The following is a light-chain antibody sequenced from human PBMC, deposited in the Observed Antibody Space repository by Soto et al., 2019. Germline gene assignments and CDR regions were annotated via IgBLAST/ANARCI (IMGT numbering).Light chain of an antibody. CDR1: SSDVGAYNY. Sequence: QSVLTQPASVSGSPGQSITISCTGTSSDVGAYNYVSWYQQYPGKAPKLMIFDVNKRPSGVSDRFSGSKSGNTASLTISALHAEDEADYYCSSYTSSTSRVFGSGTKVTVL. J-gene: IGLJ1*01. CDR2: DVN. CDR3: SSYTSSTSRV. V-gene: IGLV2-14*01.